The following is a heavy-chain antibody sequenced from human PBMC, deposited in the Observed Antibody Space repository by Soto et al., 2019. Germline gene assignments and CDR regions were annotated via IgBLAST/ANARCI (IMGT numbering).Heavy chain of an antibody. CDR2: INHSGST. V-gene: IGHV4-34*01. CDR3: ARLTIFGVVIMTFDY. J-gene: IGHJ4*02. D-gene: IGHD3-3*01. CDR1: GGSFSGYY. Sequence: SETLSLTCAVYGGSFSGYYWSWIRQPPGKGLEWIGEINHSGSTNYNPSLKSRVTISVDTSKNQFSLKLSSVTAADTAVYYCARLTIFGVVIMTFDYWGQGTLVTVSS.